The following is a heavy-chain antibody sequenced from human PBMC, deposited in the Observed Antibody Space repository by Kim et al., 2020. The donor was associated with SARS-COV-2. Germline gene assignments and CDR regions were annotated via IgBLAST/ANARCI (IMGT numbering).Heavy chain of an antibody. CDR3: AKFGYCSGGSCPEDFDY. CDR1: GFTFSSYA. D-gene: IGHD2-15*01. Sequence: GGSLRLSCAASGFTFSSYAMSWVRQAPGKGLEWVSAISGSGGSTYYADSVKGRFTISRDNSKNTLYLQMNSLRAEDTAVYYCAKFGYCSGGSCPEDFDYWRQGTLVTVSS. CDR2: ISGSGGST. J-gene: IGHJ4*02. V-gene: IGHV3-23*01.